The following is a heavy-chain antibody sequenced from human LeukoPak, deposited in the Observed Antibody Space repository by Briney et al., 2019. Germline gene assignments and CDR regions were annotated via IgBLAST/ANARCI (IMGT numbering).Heavy chain of an antibody. CDR3: ARGRGYSYGWFDY. CDR1: GGSFSGYY. V-gene: IGHV4-34*01. CDR2: INHSGST. D-gene: IGHD5-18*01. Sequence: SETLSLICAVYGGSFSGYYWSWIRQPPGKGLERIGEINHSGSTNYNPSLKSRVTISVDTSKNQFSLKLSSVTAADTAVYYCARGRGYSYGWFDYWGQGTLVTVSS. J-gene: IGHJ4*02.